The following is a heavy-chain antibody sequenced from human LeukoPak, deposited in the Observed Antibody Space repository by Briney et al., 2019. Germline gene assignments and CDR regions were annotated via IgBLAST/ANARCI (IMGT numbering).Heavy chain of an antibody. J-gene: IGHJ4*02. CDR1: GGSISSSSYY. CDR3: ARSLGYCSSTSCYTVDY. D-gene: IGHD2-2*02. CDR2: IYYSGST. V-gene: IGHV4-39*01. Sequence: PSETLSLTCTASGGSISSSSYYWGWIRQPPGKGLEWIGSIYYSGSTYYNPSLKSRVTISVDTSKNQFSLKLSSVTAADTAVYYCARSLGYCSSTSCYTVDYWGQGTLVTVSS.